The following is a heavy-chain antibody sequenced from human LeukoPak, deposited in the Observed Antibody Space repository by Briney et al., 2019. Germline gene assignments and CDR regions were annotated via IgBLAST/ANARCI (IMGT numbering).Heavy chain of an antibody. CDR3: AKPVTMVRSGFDY. V-gene: IGHV1-46*01. Sequence: ASVKVSCNASGYTFTSYYMHWVRQAPGQGLEWMGIINPSGGSTSYAQKFQGRVTMTRDTSTSTVYMELSSLRSEDTAVYYCAKPVTMVRSGFDYWGQGTLVTVSS. CDR1: GYTFTSYY. CDR2: INPSGGST. J-gene: IGHJ4*02. D-gene: IGHD3-10*01.